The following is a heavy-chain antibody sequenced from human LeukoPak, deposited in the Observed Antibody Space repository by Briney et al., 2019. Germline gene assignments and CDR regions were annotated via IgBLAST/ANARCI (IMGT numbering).Heavy chain of an antibody. D-gene: IGHD2-2*01. Sequence: GGSLRLSCAASGFTFSRYSMNWVRQAPGKGLEWVSYISSSSSTIYYADSVKGRFTISRDNAKNSLYLQMNSLRAEDTAVYYCAREGYCSSTSSYYYCYMDVWGKGTTVTVSS. V-gene: IGHV3-48*01. J-gene: IGHJ6*03. CDR2: ISSSSSTI. CDR1: GFTFSRYS. CDR3: AREGYCSSTSSYYYCYMDV.